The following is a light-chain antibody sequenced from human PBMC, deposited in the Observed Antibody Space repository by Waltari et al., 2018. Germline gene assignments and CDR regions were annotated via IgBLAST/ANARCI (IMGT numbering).Light chain of an antibody. CDR2: NNN. CDR1: SPNIGSHT. V-gene: IGLV1-44*01. J-gene: IGLJ3*02. CDR3: STWDGSLTGVV. Sequence: QSVLTQPPSASGTPGQRVTISCSGSSPNIGSHTVNWYQHLPGTAPKLLIFNNNQRPSGVPVRFSGSKSGTSASLALSGLQSDDEAHYYCSTWDGSLTGVVFGVVTKLTVL.